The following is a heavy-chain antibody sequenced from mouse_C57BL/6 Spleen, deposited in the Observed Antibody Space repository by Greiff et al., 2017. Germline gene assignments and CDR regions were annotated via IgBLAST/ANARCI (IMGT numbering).Heavy chain of an antibody. CDR2: IDPSDSYT. CDR3: ARAGSSYGY. D-gene: IGHD1-1*01. J-gene: IGHJ2*01. Sequence: QVQLQQPGAELVKPGASVKLSCKASGYTFTSYWMQWVKQRPGQGLEWIGEIDPSDSYTNYNQKFKGKATLTVDTSSSTAYMQLSSLTSEDSAVYYCARAGSSYGYWGQGTTLTVSS. V-gene: IGHV1-50*01. CDR1: GYTFTSYW.